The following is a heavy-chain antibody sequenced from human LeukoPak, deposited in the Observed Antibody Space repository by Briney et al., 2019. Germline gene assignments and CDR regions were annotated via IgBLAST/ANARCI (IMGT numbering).Heavy chain of an antibody. CDR1: GGSISGYY. V-gene: IGHV4-59*04. J-gene: IGHJ4*02. D-gene: IGHD1-26*01. CDR2: IYYSGST. Sequence: SETLSLTCTVSGGSISGYYWSWIRQPPGKGLEWIGNIYYSGSTYYNPSLKSRVTMSVDTSKNQFFLKLNSVTAADTAVYYCARGRPYSGGYHLDYWGQGTLVTVSA. CDR3: ARGRPYSGGYHLDY.